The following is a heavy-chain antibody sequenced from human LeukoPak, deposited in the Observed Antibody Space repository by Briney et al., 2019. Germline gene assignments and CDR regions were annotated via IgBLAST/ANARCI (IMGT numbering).Heavy chain of an antibody. CDR2: IYYSGST. CDR3: TREGLYGDYVWSLDY. Sequence: SETLSLTCTVSGGSVSSGSYYWSWIRQPPGKGLEWIGYIYYSGSTNYNPSLKSRVTISVDTSKNQFSLKLSSVTAADTAVYYCTREGLYGDYVWSLDYWGQGTLVTVSS. D-gene: IGHD4-17*01. CDR1: GGSVSSGSYY. J-gene: IGHJ4*02. V-gene: IGHV4-61*01.